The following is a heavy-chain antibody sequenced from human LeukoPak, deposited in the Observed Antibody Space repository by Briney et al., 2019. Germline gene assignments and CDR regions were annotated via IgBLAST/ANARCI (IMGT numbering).Heavy chain of an antibody. D-gene: IGHD6-13*01. J-gene: IGHJ5*02. Sequence: SETLSLTCTVSGGSISSYYWSWIRKPPGKGLEWIGYIYYSGSTNYNPSLKSRVTISVDTSKNQFSLKLSSVTAADTAVYYCARDGAAAGTGFDPWGQGTLVTVSS. CDR1: GGSISSYY. CDR2: IYYSGST. V-gene: IGHV4-59*12. CDR3: ARDGAAAGTGFDP.